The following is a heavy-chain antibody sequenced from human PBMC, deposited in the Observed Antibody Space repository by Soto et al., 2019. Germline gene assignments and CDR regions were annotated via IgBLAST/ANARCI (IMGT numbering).Heavy chain of an antibody. Sequence: GASVKVSCKASAYTFTSYGITWVRQAPGQGLEWVGWISAYNGNSNYAQKYEGRVTMTTDTSTSTAYMELSSLRSDDTAVYYCARIADCSTTSCSFPSRFHVRGYYYYYGLDVWGQGTTVTVPS. V-gene: IGHV1-18*04. CDR1: AYTFTSYG. CDR3: ARIADCSTTSCSFPSRFHVRGYYYYYGLDV. D-gene: IGHD2-2*01. CDR2: ISAYNGNS. J-gene: IGHJ6*02.